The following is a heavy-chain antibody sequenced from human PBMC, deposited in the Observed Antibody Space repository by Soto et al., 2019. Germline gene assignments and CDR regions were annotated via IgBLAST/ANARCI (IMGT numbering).Heavy chain of an antibody. CDR1: VGSFSGYY. Sequence: SETLSLTCAVYVGSFSGYYWSWIRQPPGKGLEWIGEINHSGSTNYNPSLKSRVTISVDTSKKQFSLKLSSVTAADTAVYYCVRGNSATENRKPFDYWGQGNLVTVSS. V-gene: IGHV4-34*01. CDR2: INHSGST. J-gene: IGHJ4*02. CDR3: VRGNSATENRKPFDY. D-gene: IGHD4-17*01.